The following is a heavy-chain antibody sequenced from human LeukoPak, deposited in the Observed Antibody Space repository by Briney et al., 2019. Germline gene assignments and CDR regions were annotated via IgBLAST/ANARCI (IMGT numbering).Heavy chain of an antibody. CDR1: GFTFGGYA. V-gene: IGHV3-23*01. Sequence: GGSLRLSCTASGFTFGGYAMTWVRQAPGKGLEWVSSISGGSEDSYYADSVKGRFTISRDNSRSTLYLQMNSLRADDTAVYYCWRSIAQQSNSWLYYVYGLDVWGQGTTVTVSS. CDR3: WRSIAQQSNSWLYYVYGLDV. D-gene: IGHD6-13*01. J-gene: IGHJ6*02. CDR2: ISGGSEDS.